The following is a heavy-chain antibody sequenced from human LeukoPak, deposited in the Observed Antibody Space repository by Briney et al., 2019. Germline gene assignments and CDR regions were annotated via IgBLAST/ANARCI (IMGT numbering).Heavy chain of an antibody. D-gene: IGHD3-3*01. CDR2: IYYSGST. CDR3: ARVRLAFWFDP. J-gene: IGHJ5*02. CDR1: GGSISSYY. V-gene: IGHV4-59*12. Sequence: SETLSLTCTVSGGSISSYYWSWIRQPPGKGLEWIGYIYYSGSTNYNPSLKSRVTISVDTSKNQFSLKLSSVTAADTAVYYCARVRLAFWFDPRGQGTLVTVSS.